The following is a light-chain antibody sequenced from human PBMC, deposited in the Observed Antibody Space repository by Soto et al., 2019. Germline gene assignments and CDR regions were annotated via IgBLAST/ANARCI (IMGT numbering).Light chain of an antibody. J-gene: IGKJ1*01. CDR2: DAS. CDR3: QQYDNVPSWT. Sequence: DIQMTQSPSSLSASVGDRVTISCQASLDISNYLNWYQQKPGKAPKLLIYDASNLETGGPSRFSGSGSGTDFTFTISSLQPEDIATYYCQQYDNVPSWTFGQGTKVEIK. CDR1: LDISNY. V-gene: IGKV1-33*01.